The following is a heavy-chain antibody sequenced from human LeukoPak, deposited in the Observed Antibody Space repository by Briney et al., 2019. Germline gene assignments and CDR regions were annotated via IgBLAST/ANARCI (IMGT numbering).Heavy chain of an antibody. CDR1: GFTFSSYA. J-gene: IGHJ4*02. CDR2: ISYDGGNK. D-gene: IGHD1-26*01. Sequence: GGSLRLSCAASGFTFSSYAMHWVRQAPGKGLEWVAVISYDGGNKYYADSVKDRFTISRDNSKNTLYLQMNSLRAEDTAVYYCAKGPFIVGARGAVDYFDYWGQGTLVTVSS. V-gene: IGHV3-30*04. CDR3: AKGPFIVGARGAVDYFDY.